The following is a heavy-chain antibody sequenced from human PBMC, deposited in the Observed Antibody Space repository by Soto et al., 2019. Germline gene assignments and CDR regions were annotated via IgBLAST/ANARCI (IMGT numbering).Heavy chain of an antibody. V-gene: IGHV1-69*12. J-gene: IGHJ4*02. CDR3: ARALYDSSVKIPGVFDY. D-gene: IGHD3-22*01. CDR2: IIPIFGTA. CDR1: GGTFSSYA. Sequence: QVQLVQSGAEVKKPGSSVKVSCKASGGTFSSYAISWVRQAPGQGLEWMVGIIPIFGTANYAQKLQGRVTMTADESTSTAYLELSSLRSEDTGVYYCARALYDSSVKIPGVFDYWGQGTLVTVSS.